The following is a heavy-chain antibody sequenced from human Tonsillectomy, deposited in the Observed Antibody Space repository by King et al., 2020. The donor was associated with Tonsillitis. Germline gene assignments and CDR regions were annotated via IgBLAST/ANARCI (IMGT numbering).Heavy chain of an antibody. CDR1: GCSISSGSYY. J-gene: IGHJ4*02. CDR2: IYTSGST. D-gene: IGHD5-18*01. Sequence: QLQESGPGLVKPSQTLSLTCTVSGCSISSGSYYWSWIRQPAGKGLEWIGRIYTSGSTNYNPSLKSRVTISVDTSKNQFSLKLSSVTAADTAVYYCARGVDTAMEFDYWGQGTLVTVSS. CDR3: ARGVDTAMEFDY. V-gene: IGHV4-61*02.